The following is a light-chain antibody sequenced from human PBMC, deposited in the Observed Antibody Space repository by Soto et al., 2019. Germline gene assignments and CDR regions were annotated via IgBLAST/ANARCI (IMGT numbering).Light chain of an antibody. CDR3: SSYTSSSTEV. J-gene: IGLJ1*01. CDR1: SSDVGGYKY. CDR2: EVS. Sequence: QSVLTQPASVSGSPGQSITISCTGTSSDVGGYKYVSWYQQHPGKAPKLMIYEVSNRPSGVSNRFSGSKSGNTASLTISGLQAEDEADYYCSSYTSSSTEVFGTGTKVT. V-gene: IGLV2-14*01.